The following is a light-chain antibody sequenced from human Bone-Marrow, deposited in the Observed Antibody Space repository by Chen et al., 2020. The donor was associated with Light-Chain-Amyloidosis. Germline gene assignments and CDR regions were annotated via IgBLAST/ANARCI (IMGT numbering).Light chain of an antibody. V-gene: IGLV3-21*02. J-gene: IGLJ3*02. Sequence: SYVLTQPSSGSVAPGQTAPIACGGNNIGSTSVHWYQQTPGQAPLLVVYDDSDRPSGIPGRLSGSNSGNTATLTISRVEAGDEADYYFQVWDRSSDRPVFGGGTKLTVL. CDR1: NIGSTS. CDR2: DDS. CDR3: QVWDRSSDRPV.